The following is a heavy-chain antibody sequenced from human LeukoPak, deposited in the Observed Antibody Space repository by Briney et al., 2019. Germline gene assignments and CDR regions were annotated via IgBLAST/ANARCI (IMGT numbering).Heavy chain of an antibody. J-gene: IGHJ6*03. CDR3: ARSYGGNPDYYYYYMDV. CDR1: GFTFSSYW. Sequence: GGSLRLSCAASGFTFSSYWMSWVRQAPGKGLEWVANIKQDGSEKYYVDSVKGRFTISRDNAKNSLYPQMNSLRAEDTAVYYCARSYGGNPDYYYYYMDVWGKGTTVTVSS. V-gene: IGHV3-7*01. D-gene: IGHD4-23*01. CDR2: IKQDGSEK.